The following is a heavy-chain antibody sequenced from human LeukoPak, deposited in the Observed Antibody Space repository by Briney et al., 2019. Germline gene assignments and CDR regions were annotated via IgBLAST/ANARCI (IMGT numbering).Heavy chain of an antibody. D-gene: IGHD6-6*01. V-gene: IGHV3-7*01. CDR2: IKQDGSEK. CDR3: ARGGSPYDY. CDR1: GFTFNSYW. J-gene: IGHJ4*02. Sequence: GGSLRLSCAASGFTFNSYWMTWVRQAPGKGLEWVANIKQDGSEKYYVDSVKGRFTISRDNAKSSLYLQMNSLRAEDTAAYYCARGGSPYDYWGQGTLVTVSS.